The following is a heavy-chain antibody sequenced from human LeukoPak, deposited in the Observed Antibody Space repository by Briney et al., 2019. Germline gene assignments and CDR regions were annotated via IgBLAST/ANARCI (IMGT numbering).Heavy chain of an antibody. V-gene: IGHV2-5*02. CDR1: GFSLSTSGVA. CDR2: IYWDGDK. Sequence: SGPTLVDPTQTLTLTCTFSGFSLSTSGVAVGCIRQPPGKALEWLALIYWDGDKRYNSSLKSRLTVTKDTSKNQVVLTMTSMDPVDTATYYCAHSKTGLLILYYFDYWGQGTLVTVSS. J-gene: IGHJ4*02. D-gene: IGHD2-15*01. CDR3: AHSKTGLLILYYFDY.